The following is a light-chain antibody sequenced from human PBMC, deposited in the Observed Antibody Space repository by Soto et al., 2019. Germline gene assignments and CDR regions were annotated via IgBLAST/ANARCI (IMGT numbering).Light chain of an antibody. CDR1: QSIGNW. CDR3: QQYNSYV. V-gene: IGKV1-5*03. CDR2: KAS. J-gene: IGKJ3*01. Sequence: DVQMTQTPSSLSASVGDRVILTCRASQSIGNWLAWYQQKPGKAPKLLIYKASSLESGVPTRFSGSGSGTDFTLTISSLQPEDFATDYCQQYNSYVFGPGTKVDIK.